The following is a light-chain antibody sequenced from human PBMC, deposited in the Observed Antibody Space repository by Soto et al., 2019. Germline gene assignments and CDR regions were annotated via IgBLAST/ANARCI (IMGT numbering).Light chain of an antibody. V-gene: IGLV2-11*01. CDR1: SSDVGGCNY. Sequence: QSALTQPRSVSGSPGQSVTISCTGSSSDVGGCNYVSWYQQQPGKAPKLLIYDVTIRTSGVSARFSGSKSGNTASLTISGLQAEDDADYFCCSYEGTYTSFVFGTGTKVTVL. CDR3: CSYEGTYTSFV. CDR2: DVT. J-gene: IGLJ1*01.